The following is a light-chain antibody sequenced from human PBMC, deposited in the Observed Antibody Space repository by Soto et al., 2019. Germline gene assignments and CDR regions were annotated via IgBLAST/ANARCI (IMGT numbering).Light chain of an antibody. CDR2: WAS. Sequence: DIVMTQSPDSLTVSLGERATINCKSSQSILNSSNKRKYLAWYQQKPGQPPKLLIYWASTRESGVPDRFSGSGSGTDFTLTISSLQAEDVAVYYCQQYYTTPRTFGQGTKVEIK. CDR1: QSILNSSNKRKY. CDR3: QQYYTTPRT. J-gene: IGKJ1*01. V-gene: IGKV4-1*01.